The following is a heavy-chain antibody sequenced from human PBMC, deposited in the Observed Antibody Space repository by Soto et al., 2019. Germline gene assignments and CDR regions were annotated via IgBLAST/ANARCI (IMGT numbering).Heavy chain of an antibody. CDR2: IDPRGETR. CDR3: ARSGLPLIEILDY. Sequence: SLRLSCAASGFTFSDYYMNWIRQAPGQGLEWLSFIDPRGETRYIADSIRGRFTFSRDNARRSLYVQMNSLRAEDTAVYYCARSGLPLIEILDYWGQGTLVTVSS. J-gene: IGHJ4*01. CDR1: GFTFSDYY. D-gene: IGHD1-1*01. V-gene: IGHV3-11*01.